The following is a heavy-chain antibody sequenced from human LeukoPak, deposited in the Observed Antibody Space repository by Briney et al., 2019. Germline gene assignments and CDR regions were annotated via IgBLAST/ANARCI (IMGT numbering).Heavy chain of an antibody. D-gene: IGHD1-26*01. Sequence: ASVKVSCKASGGTFSSYAISWVRQAPGQGLEWMGGIIPIFGTANYAQKFQGRVTITADESTSTAYMELSSLRSEDTAVYYCARCPFGRHYSPGRSWFDPWGQGTLVTVSS. CDR2: IIPIFGTA. J-gene: IGHJ5*02. CDR1: GGTFSSYA. V-gene: IGHV1-69*13. CDR3: ARCPFGRHYSPGRSWFDP.